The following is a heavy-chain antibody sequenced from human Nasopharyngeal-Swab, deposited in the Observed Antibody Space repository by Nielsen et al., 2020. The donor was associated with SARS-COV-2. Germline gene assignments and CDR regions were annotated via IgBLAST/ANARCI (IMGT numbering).Heavy chain of an antibody. CDR1: GFTFSSYW. J-gene: IGHJ4*02. CDR2: INSDGDTT. Sequence: GESLKISCAASGFTFSSYWMHWVRQAPGKGLVSVSRINSDGDTTSYADSVKGRFTISRDNAKNTLYLQMGGLRGEDTAVYYCAKGRVGATPYYLDYWGQGTLVTVSS. V-gene: IGHV3-74*01. CDR3: AKGRVGATPYYLDY. D-gene: IGHD1-26*01.